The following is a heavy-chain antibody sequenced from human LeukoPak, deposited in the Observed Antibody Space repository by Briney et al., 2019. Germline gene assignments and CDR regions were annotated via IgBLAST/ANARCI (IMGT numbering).Heavy chain of an antibody. CDR3: ARRRERGASDAFAF. D-gene: IGHD3-16*01. CDR2: ISGSGSYT. J-gene: IGHJ3*01. V-gene: IGHV3-23*01. Sequence: GGSLRLSCAASGFTFSSYAMSWVRQGPGKGLEWVSTISGSGSYTYYADSVKGRFTISRDNAKNTVYLQMNSLRAEDTAVYYCARRRERGASDAFAFWGQGTMVTVSS. CDR1: GFTFSSYA.